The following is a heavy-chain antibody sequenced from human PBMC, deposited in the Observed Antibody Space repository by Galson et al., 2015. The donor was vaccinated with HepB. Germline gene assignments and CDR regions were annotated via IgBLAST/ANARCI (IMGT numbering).Heavy chain of an antibody. CDR1: GYTFTSYN. CDR2: MSPNTGNT. D-gene: IGHD2-2*01. Sequence: SVKVSCKASGYTFTSYNIKWVRQATGQGLEYMGWMSPNTGNTGYAQKFQGRVAMTRDISISTAYMELSGLGSEVTAIYYCARGYPGNCASTTCPAPFDHWGQGTQVTVAS. CDR3: ARGYPGNCASTTCPAPFDH. J-gene: IGHJ4*02. V-gene: IGHV1-8*01.